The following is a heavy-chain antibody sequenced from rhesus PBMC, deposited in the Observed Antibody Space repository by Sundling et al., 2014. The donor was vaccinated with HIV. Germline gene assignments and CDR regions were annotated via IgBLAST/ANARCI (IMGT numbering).Heavy chain of an antibody. CDR3: SRAQAGFDAFDF. J-gene: IGHJ3*01. CDR2: VGGSSGST. D-gene: IGHD6-31*01. Sequence: QVQLQESGPGLVKPSETLSLTCAVSGYSLSSAYGWTWIRQPPGKGLEWIGYVGGSSGSTNYNPSLRSRVTISKDTSKNQFSLKLSSVTAADTAVYYCSRAQAGFDAFDFWGQGLRVTVSS. V-gene: IGHV4-127*01. CDR1: GYSLSSAYG.